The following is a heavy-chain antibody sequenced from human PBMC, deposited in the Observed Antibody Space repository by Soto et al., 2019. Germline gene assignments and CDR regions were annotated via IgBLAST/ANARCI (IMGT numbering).Heavy chain of an antibody. V-gene: IGHV3-15*01. CDR1: GFTFSNAW. J-gene: IGHJ5*02. CDR3: TTFLYWNSSWSRFDP. CDR2: IKSKTDGGTT. D-gene: IGHD6-13*01. Sequence: GGSLRLSCAASGFTFSNAWMSWVRQAPGKGLEWVGRIKSKTDGGTTDYAAPVKGRFTISRDDSKNTLYLQMNSLKTEDTAVYYCTTFLYWNSSWSRFDPWRQGTLVTVSS.